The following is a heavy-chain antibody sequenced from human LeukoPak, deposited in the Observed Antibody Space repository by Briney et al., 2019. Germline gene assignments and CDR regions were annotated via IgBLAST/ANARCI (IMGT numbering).Heavy chain of an antibody. J-gene: IGHJ4*02. D-gene: IGHD4-17*01. V-gene: IGHV4-30-2*01. CDR2: IYHSGST. CDR3: ARDRNYGDYGSYYFDL. Sequence: PSQTLSLTCAVSGGSINRNSFSWNWTRQPPGKGLEWIGDIYHSGSTYYNPSLESRVTISIDRSKNQFSLKLRSVTAADTAVYYCARDRNYGDYGSYYFDLWGQGILVTVSS. CDR1: GGSINRNSFS.